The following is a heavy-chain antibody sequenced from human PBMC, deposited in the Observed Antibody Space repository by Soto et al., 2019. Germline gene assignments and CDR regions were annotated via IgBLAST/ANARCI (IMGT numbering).Heavy chain of an antibody. CDR1: GGSISSDGYS. V-gene: IGHV4-30-2*01. CDR2: IYHSGST. J-gene: IGHJ5*02. Sequence: QLQLQESGSGLVKPSQTLSLTCAVSGGSISSDGYSWSWIRQPPGKGLEWIGYIYHSGSTYYNPSLKSRVAISVDRSKHQFSLNLSSVTAADTAVYYCARGLGYCSGGSCGWFDPWGQGTLVTVSS. CDR3: ARGLGYCSGGSCGWFDP. D-gene: IGHD2-15*01.